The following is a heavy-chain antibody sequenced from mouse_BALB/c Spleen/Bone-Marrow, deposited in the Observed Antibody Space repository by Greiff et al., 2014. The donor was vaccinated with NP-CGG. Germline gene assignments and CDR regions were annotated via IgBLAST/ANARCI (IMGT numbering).Heavy chain of an antibody. V-gene: IGHV1S81*02. D-gene: IGHD2-13*01. CDR1: GYTFTSYY. Sequence: QVQLKQSXAELVKPGASVKLSCKASGYTFTSYYMYWVKQRPGQGLEWIGEINPSNGGTNFNEKFKSKATLTVDKSSSTAYMQLSSLTSEDSAVYYCTREGDSPFAYWGQGTLVTVSA. CDR3: TREGDSPFAY. J-gene: IGHJ3*01. CDR2: INPSNGGT.